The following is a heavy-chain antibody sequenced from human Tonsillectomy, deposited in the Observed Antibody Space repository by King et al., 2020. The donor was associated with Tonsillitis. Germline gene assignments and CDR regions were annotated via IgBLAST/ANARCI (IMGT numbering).Heavy chain of an antibody. CDR2: ISGSGSST. J-gene: IGHJ4*02. CDR3: ASLPQLLL. Sequence: VQLVESGGGLVQPGGSLRLSCAASGFTFSSYVMSWVRQAPGKGLEWVSSISGSGSSTYYVDSVKGRFTSSRDNSKNTLYLQMSSLRAEDTAVYYCASLPQLLLWGQGTLVTVSS. D-gene: IGHD2-2*01. V-gene: IGHV3-23*04. CDR1: GFTFSSYV.